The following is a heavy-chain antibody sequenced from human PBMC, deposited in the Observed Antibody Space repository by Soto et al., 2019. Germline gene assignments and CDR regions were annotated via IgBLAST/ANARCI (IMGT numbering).Heavy chain of an antibody. J-gene: IGHJ6*02. D-gene: IGHD1-26*01. CDR3: ARGHSGSYRTGEGYYYGMDV. CDR2: IYYSGST. V-gene: IGHV4-59*01. Sequence: QVQLQESGPGLVKPSETLSLTCTVSGGSISSYYWSWIRQPPGKGLEWIGYIYYSGSTNYNPSLKRRVTISVDTSKNQFSLKLSSVPAADTAVYYCARGHSGSYRTGEGYYYGMDVWGQGTTVTVSS. CDR1: GGSISSYY.